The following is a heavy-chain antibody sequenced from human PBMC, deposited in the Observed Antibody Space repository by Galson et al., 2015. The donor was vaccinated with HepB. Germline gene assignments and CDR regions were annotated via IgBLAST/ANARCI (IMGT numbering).Heavy chain of an antibody. V-gene: IGHV5-51*01. CDR2: IYPGDSDT. J-gene: IGHJ3*02. D-gene: IGHD2-21*02. CDR1: GYSFTNYW. Sequence: QSGAEVKKPGESLKISCKGSGYSFTNYWIGWVRQMPGKGLEWMGIIYPGDSDTRYSPSFQGQVTISADKSIGTAYLQWNSLKASDTAMYYCARHRAPAYELPQGDDAFDIWGQGTVVIVSS. CDR3: ARHRAPAYELPQGDDAFDI.